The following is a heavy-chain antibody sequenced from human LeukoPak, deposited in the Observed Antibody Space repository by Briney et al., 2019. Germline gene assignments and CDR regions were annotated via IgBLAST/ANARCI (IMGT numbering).Heavy chain of an antibody. CDR2: IHSSGST. CDR3: ARDIREVGESHYFDY. CDR1: GGSISSYY. D-gene: IGHD1-26*01. V-gene: IGHV4-59*01. Sequence: PSETLSLTCTVSGGSISSYYWNWIRQSPGNGLEWIGQIHSSGSTTYNPSLKSRVTISVDTSKNQFSLHLSSVTAADTAVYYCARDIREVGESHYFDYWGQGTLVTVTS. J-gene: IGHJ4*02.